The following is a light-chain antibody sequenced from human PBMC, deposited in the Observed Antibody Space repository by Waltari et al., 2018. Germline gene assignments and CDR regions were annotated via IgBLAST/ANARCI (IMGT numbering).Light chain of an antibody. CDR3: SSFTDTHTLF. V-gene: IGLV2-14*03. J-gene: IGLJ2*01. CDR2: DVT. CDR1: SNDVGASNF. Sequence: QSALTQPASVSGSPGQSITISCTGTSNDVGASNFVSWYQHPPGRAPQPLFYDVTGRPSGIFYRFSGSKSANTASLTISGLLPEDEAIYYCSSFTDTHTLFFGGGTTVTVL.